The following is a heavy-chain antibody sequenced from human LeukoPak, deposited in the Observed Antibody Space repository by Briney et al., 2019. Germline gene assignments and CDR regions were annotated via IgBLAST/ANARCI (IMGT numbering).Heavy chain of an antibody. CDR3: ARVGLPRGQQLSDY. V-gene: IGHV1-46*01. Sequence: ASVKVSCKASGYTFTSYYMHWVRQAPGQGLEWMGIINPSGGSTSYAQKFQGRVAMTRDTSIGTAYLELRSLRSDDTAVYYCARVGLPRGQQLSDYWGQGTLVTVSS. CDR1: GYTFTSYY. CDR2: INPSGGST. D-gene: IGHD6-13*01. J-gene: IGHJ4*02.